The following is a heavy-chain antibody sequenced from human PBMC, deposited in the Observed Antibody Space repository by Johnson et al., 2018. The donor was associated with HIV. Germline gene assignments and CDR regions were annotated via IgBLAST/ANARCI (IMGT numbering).Heavy chain of an antibody. D-gene: IGHD5-18*01. J-gene: IGHJ3*02. CDR3: ARDREDPSDSYGAFDI. V-gene: IGHV3-23*04. Sequence: VQLVESGGGLVQPGGSLRLSCAASGFTFSSYAMSWVRQAPGKGLEWVSAISGSGGSTYYADSVKGRFIISRDNSKNSLYLKMNSLRAEDTAVYYCARDREDPSDSYGAFDIWGQGTMVTVSS. CDR1: GFTFSSYA. CDR2: ISGSGGST.